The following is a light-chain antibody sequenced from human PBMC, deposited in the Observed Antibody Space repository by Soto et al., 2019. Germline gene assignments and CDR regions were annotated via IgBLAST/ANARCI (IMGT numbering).Light chain of an antibody. J-gene: IGKJ4*01. CDR2: AAS. V-gene: IGKV1-12*01. CDR3: QQADSFPLS. Sequence: DIQMTQSPSSLSASIGDRVTISCRASQSGYTWLVWYQQKPGKAPKLLIYAASNLQSGVPSRFSGSGYGTDFTLTISSLQPEDSATYYCQQADSFPLSFGGGTKVE. CDR1: QSGYTW.